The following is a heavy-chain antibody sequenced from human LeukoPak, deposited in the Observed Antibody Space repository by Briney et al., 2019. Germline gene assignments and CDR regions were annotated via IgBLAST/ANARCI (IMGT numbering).Heavy chain of an antibody. V-gene: IGHV3-23*01. Sequence: GGSLRLSCAASGFTFSSYTMAWVRQAPGKGLECVSSLSFGGGTMYYADSVKGRFTISRDTSKNTLYLQMNSLRAEDTAIYYCAKEVVPGTSRSFDYWGQGTLVTVSS. CDR2: LSFGGGTM. CDR1: GFTFSSYT. J-gene: IGHJ4*02. CDR3: AKEVVPGTSRSFDY. D-gene: IGHD2-2*01.